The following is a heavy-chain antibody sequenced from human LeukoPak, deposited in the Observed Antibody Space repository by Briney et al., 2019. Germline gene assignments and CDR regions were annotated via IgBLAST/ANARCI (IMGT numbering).Heavy chain of an antibody. Sequence: GASVKVSCKVSGYTLIELSMHWVRQAPGKGLERMGGFDPEDGETIYAQKFQGRVTMTEDTSTDTAYMELSSLRSEDTAVYYCARGALRKGNWFDPWGQGTLVTVSS. CDR3: ARGALRKGNWFDP. J-gene: IGHJ5*02. D-gene: IGHD3-16*01. CDR1: GYTLIELS. V-gene: IGHV1-24*01. CDR2: FDPEDGET.